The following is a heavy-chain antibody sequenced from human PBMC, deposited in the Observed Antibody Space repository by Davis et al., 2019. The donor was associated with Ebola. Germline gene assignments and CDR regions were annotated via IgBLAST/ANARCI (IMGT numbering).Heavy chain of an antibody. Sequence: PGGSLRLSCAASGFTFRNVWMSWVRQGPGKGLEWVGRIRSKTDGETTDYAAPVRGRFTISRDDSKNTLYLQMNSLKTEDTAVYYCTTEPNYLNYFKYWGQGNLVTVSS. CDR2: IRSKTDGETT. CDR3: TTEPNYLNYFKY. J-gene: IGHJ4*02. D-gene: IGHD5-24*01. V-gene: IGHV3-15*01. CDR1: GFTFRNVW.